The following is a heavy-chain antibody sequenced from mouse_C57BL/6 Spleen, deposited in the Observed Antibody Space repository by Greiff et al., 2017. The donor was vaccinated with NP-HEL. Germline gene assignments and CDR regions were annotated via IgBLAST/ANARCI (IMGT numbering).Heavy chain of an antibody. V-gene: IGHV1-53*01. CDR1: GYTFTSYW. Sequence: QVQLQQPGTELVQPGASVKLSCKASGYTFTSYWMHWVKQRPGQGLEWIGNISPSNGGTNYNEKFKSKATLTVDKSSSTAYIPLSSLTSEDSAVSYCASWGWLLRSRFDYWGQGTILTVSS. CDR2: ISPSNGGT. D-gene: IGHD2-3*01. CDR3: ASWGWLLRSRFDY. J-gene: IGHJ2*01.